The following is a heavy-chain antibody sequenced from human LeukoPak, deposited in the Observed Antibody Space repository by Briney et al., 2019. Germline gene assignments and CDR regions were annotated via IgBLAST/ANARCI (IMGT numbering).Heavy chain of an antibody. D-gene: IGHD5-24*01. Sequence: SETLSLTCTVSGGSISSSGYYWGWIRQPPGKGLEWIGSIFYSGSTYYNPSLKSRVTISVDTSKNQFSLRLSSVTAADTAVYYCASSSRWLPDYWGQGTLVTVSS. V-gene: IGHV4-39*07. CDR2: IFYSGST. J-gene: IGHJ4*02. CDR3: ASSSRWLPDY. CDR1: GGSISSSGYY.